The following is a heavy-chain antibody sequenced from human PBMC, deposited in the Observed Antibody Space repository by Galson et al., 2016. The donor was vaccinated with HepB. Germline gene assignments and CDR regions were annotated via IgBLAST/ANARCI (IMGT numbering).Heavy chain of an antibody. CDR2: VTGSGGST. Sequence: SLRLSCAASGFTFSSYAMNWVRQAPGKGLEWVSAVTGSGGSTNYADSVKGRFTISRDNLKTTLYLQMNSLRAEDTAVYYCARGSYGYGGWFDAWGQGTPVTVSS. D-gene: IGHD3-16*01. V-gene: IGHV3-23*01. CDR3: ARGSYGYGGWFDA. J-gene: IGHJ5*02. CDR1: GFTFSSYA.